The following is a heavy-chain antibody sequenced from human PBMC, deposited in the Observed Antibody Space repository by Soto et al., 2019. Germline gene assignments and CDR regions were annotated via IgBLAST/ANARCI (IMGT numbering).Heavy chain of an antibody. CDR3: AVTNFGVDYYYGMDV. CDR2: LSGGGGST. V-gene: IGHV3-23*01. Sequence: EVQLLESGGGLVQPGGSLRLSCAASGFTFSTYAMNWVRQAPGKGLEWVSTLSGGGGSTYYADSVKGRFTISRDTSKNTLYLQMNSLRAEDTAVYYCAVTNFGVDYYYGMDVWGQGTTVTVSS. D-gene: IGHD3-3*01. CDR1: GFTFSTYA. J-gene: IGHJ6*02.